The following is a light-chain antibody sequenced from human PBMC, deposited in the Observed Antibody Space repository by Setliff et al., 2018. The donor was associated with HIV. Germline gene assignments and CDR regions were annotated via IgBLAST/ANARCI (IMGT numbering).Light chain of an antibody. J-gene: IGLJ3*02. CDR1: IGNIASNY. Sequence: NFMLTQPHSVSEFPGTTVTISCTRSIGNIASNYVQWYQQRPGSSPTTVIYEDDQRPSGVPDRFSASIDTSSNSASLTISGLKTDDEADYYCQSYDNNNVWVFGGGTKVTVL. CDR2: EDD. V-gene: IGLV6-57*01. CDR3: QSYDNNNVWV.